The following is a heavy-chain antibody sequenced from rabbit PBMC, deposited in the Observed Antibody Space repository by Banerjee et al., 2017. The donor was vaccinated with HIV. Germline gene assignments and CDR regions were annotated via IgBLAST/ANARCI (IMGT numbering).Heavy chain of an antibody. CDR3: ASDAGYGDAGYAPFNL. J-gene: IGHJ4*01. V-gene: IGHV1S40*01. CDR1: GFSFSSGYY. CDR2: IYGGSSGST. Sequence: QSLEESGGDLVKPGASLTLTCTASGFSFSSGYYMCWVRQAPGKGLEWIACIYGGSSGSTYYASWAKGRFTISKTSSTTVTLQMTSLTAADTATYFCASDAGYGDAGYAPFNLWGPGTLVTVS. D-gene: IGHD6-1*01.